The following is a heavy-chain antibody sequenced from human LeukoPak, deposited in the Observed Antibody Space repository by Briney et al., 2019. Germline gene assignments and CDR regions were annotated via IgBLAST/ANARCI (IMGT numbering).Heavy chain of an antibody. J-gene: IGHJ5*02. V-gene: IGHV3-23*01. D-gene: IGHD5-18*01. CDR3: VTYRQVMLPFEA. CDR2: IFPSGGEI. CDR1: GFTFSTFA. Sequence: GGSLRLSCAASGFTFSTFAMLWVRQPRGKGLEWVSSIFPSGGEIHYADSVRGRFSISRDNSKSTLSLQMNSLRAEDTAIYYCVTYRQVMLPFEAWGQGTLVTVSS.